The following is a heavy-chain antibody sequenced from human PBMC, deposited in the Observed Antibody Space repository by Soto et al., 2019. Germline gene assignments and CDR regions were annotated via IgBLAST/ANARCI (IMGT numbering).Heavy chain of an antibody. Sequence: SVKVSCKSSGYTFTSYYMHLVRQAPGQGLEWMGIINPSGGSTSYAQKFQGRVAMTRDTSTSTVYMELSSLRSEDTAVYYCARNIAARPGYYYYYGMDVWGQGTKVTVSS. CDR2: INPSGGST. V-gene: IGHV1-46*01. D-gene: IGHD6-6*01. CDR1: GYTFTSYY. J-gene: IGHJ6*02. CDR3: ARNIAARPGYYYYYGMDV.